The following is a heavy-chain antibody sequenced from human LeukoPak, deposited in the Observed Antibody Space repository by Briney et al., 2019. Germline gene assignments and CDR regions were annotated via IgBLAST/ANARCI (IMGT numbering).Heavy chain of an antibody. CDR1: GFTFSSYA. V-gene: IGHV3-30*04. D-gene: IGHD3-10*01. CDR2: ISYDGSNK. J-gene: IGHJ6*03. CDR3: ARDGMVRGVMVNYYYYYMDV. Sequence: GRSLRLSCAASGFTFSSYAMHWVRQAPGKGLEWVAVISYDGSNKYYADSVKGRFTISRDNSKNTLYLQMNSLRAEDTAVYYCARDGMVRGVMVNYYYYYMDVWGKGTTVTVSS.